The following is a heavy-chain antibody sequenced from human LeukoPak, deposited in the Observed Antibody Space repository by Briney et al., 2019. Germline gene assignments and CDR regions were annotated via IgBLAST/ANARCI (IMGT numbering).Heavy chain of an antibody. Sequence: GGSLRLSCAASGFTFSDYYMSWVRQAPGKGLEWVSVIYSGGSTYYADSVKGRFTISRDNSKNTLYLQMNSLRAEDTAVYYCARDRESIYGMDVWGQGTTVTVSS. CDR3: ARDRESIYGMDV. J-gene: IGHJ6*02. CDR2: IYSGGST. V-gene: IGHV3-66*01. CDR1: GFTFSDYY.